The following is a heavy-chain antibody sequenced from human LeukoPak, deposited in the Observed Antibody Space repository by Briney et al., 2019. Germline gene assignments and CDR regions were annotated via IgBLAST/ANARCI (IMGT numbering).Heavy chain of an antibody. V-gene: IGHV4-39*07. CDR2: IYYSGST. Sequence: SETLSLTCTVSGGSISSSSYYWGWIRQPPGKGLEWIGFIYYSGSTYYNPSLKSRVTISVDTSKNQFSLKLTSVTAADTAVYYCARSYGSGSYFDYWGQGTLVTVSS. J-gene: IGHJ4*02. CDR1: GGSISSSSYY. D-gene: IGHD3-10*01. CDR3: ARSYGSGSYFDY.